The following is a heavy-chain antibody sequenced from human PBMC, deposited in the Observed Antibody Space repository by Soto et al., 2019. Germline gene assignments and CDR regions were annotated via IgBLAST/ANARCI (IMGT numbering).Heavy chain of an antibody. CDR2: ISAHNGNT. CDR1: GYTFTSYG. J-gene: IGHJ4*02. D-gene: IGHD1-1*01. CDR3: ARGRYGDY. Sequence: QVHLVQSGAEVKKPGASVKVSCKASGYTFTSYGITWVRQAPGQGLVWRGWISAHNGNTDYAQKLQGRVIVTRDTSTSTAYMELRSLRSDDTAVYYCARGRYGDYWGQGALVTVSS. V-gene: IGHV1-18*01.